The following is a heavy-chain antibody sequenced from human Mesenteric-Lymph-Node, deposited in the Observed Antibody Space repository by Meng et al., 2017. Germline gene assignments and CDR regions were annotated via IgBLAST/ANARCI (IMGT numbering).Heavy chain of an antibody. Sequence: QGQLQQSGPGLVKPSQTLSLTCTVSGGSISSGDYYWSWIRQPPGKGLEWIGYIYYSGSTHYNPSLKSRVTISVDKSKNQFSLKLSSVTAADTAVYYCARVAAAGNEWFDPWGQGTLVTVSS. J-gene: IGHJ5*02. CDR2: IYYSGST. D-gene: IGHD6-13*01. CDR1: GGSISSGDYY. CDR3: ARVAAAGNEWFDP. V-gene: IGHV4-30-4*01.